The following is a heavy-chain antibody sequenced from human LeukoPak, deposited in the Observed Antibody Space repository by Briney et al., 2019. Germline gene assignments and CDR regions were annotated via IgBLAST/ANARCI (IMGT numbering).Heavy chain of an antibody. Sequence: SETLSLTCTVSGGSISSYYWSWIRQPPGKGLEWIGYIYYSGSTNYNPYLKSRVTISVDTSKNQFTLKLSSVTAADTAVYYCASSGSGYDLFFDYWGQGTLVTVSS. CDR2: IYYSGST. CDR3: ASSGSGYDLFFDY. CDR1: GGSISSYY. D-gene: IGHD5-12*01. V-gene: IGHV4-59*01. J-gene: IGHJ4*02.